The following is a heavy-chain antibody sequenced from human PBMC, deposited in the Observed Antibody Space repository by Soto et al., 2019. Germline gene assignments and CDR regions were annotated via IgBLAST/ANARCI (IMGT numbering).Heavy chain of an antibody. CDR2: LYRSGST. V-gene: IGHV4-30-4*08. CDR1: GGSISSRDYY. Sequence: SETLSLTCTVSGGSISSRDYYWSWIRQPPGKGLEWIGYLYRSGSTDYSPSLKTRVTISVDTSRNQFSLKLTSVTAADTAVYYCARSQGDGDYYFDFWGQGTLVTVSS. CDR3: ARSQGDGDYYFDF. D-gene: IGHD4-17*01. J-gene: IGHJ4*02.